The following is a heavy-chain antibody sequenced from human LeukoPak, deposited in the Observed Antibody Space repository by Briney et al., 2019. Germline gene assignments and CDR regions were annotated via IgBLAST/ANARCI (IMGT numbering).Heavy chain of an antibody. CDR1: GDSVSSNSAA. Sequence: SQTLSLTCAISGDSVSSNSAAWNWTRQSPSRGLEWLGRTYCRSRWYNDYEPSLKSRITINPDTSKNQVSLQLNSVTPEYTAVYYCTRAVAGRLDFWGQGTLVTVSS. CDR3: TRAVAGRLDF. CDR2: TYCRSRWYN. V-gene: IGHV6-1*01. D-gene: IGHD6-19*01. J-gene: IGHJ4*02.